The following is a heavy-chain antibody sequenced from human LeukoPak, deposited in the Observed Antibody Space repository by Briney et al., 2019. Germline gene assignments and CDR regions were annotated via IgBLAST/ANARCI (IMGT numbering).Heavy chain of an antibody. CDR1: GFTFSSYG. J-gene: IGHJ4*02. Sequence: PGGSLRLSCAASGFTFSSYGMHWVRQAPGKGLEWVAVIWYDGSNKYYADSVKGRFTISRDNSKNTLYLQMNSLTAEDTAVYYCEKEEEAYCGGDCYSTAGYWGQGTLVTVSS. CDR2: IWYDGSNK. V-gene: IGHV3-33*06. D-gene: IGHD2-21*02. CDR3: EKEEEAYCGGDCYSTAGY.